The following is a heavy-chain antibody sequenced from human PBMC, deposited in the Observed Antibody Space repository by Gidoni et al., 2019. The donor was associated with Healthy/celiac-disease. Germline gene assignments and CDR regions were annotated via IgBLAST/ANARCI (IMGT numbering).Heavy chain of an antibody. CDR3: ARDIIAARPPYYYYGMDV. D-gene: IGHD6-6*01. CDR2: INPSGGST. Sequence: QVQLVQSGAEVKKPGASVTVSCKASGYTFTSYYLHWVRQAPGQGLEWMGIINPSGGSTSYAQKFQGRVTMTRDTSTSTVYMELSSLRSEDTAVYYCARDIIAARPPYYYYGMDVWGQGTTVTVSS. V-gene: IGHV1-46*01. CDR1: GYTFTSYY. J-gene: IGHJ6*02.